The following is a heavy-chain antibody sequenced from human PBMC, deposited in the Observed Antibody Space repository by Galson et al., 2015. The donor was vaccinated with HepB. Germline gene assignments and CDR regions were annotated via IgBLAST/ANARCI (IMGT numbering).Heavy chain of an antibody. D-gene: IGHD6-19*01. V-gene: IGHV1-69*06. CDR3: ARASFTGIAVAYYYYGMDV. CDR1: GGTFSSYA. Sequence: SVKVSCKASGGTFSSYAISWVRQAPGQGLEWMGGIIPIFGTANYAQKFQGRVTITADKSTSTAYMELSSLRSEDTAVYYCARASFTGIAVAYYYYGMDVWGQGTTVTVSS. CDR2: IIPIFGTA. J-gene: IGHJ6*02.